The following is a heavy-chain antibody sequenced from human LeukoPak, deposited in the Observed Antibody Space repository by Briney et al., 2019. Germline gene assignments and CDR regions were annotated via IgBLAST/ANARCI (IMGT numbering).Heavy chain of an antibody. CDR3: AKGQMVRGVTTSYYMDA. Sequence: PGGSLRLSCAASGFTFSSYVMSWVRQAPGKGLEWVSAIGGYSLTVYNAQSLKGRFTVSRDNSKNTLCLQVTDLRVDDTAVYYCAKGQMVRGVTTSYYMDAWGKGTRVTVSS. J-gene: IGHJ6*03. D-gene: IGHD3-10*01. V-gene: IGHV3-23*01. CDR2: IGGYSLTV. CDR1: GFTFSSYV.